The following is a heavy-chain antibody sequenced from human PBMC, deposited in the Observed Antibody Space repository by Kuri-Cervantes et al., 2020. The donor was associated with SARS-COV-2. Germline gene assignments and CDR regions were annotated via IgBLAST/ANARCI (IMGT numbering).Heavy chain of an antibody. J-gene: IGHJ6*02. V-gene: IGHV3-30*18. CDR3: AKEISTTGHRYFYGMDV. CDR1: GFTFSKYA. CDR2: ISFDGIDK. D-gene: IGHD2/OR15-2a*01. Sequence: LSLTCAASGFTFSKYAVHWLRQAPGKGLEWVAIISFDGIDKYYGDSVKGRFTISRDNSKNTLYLQMNSLRAEDTAVYYCAKEISTTGHRYFYGMDVWGQGTTVTVSS.